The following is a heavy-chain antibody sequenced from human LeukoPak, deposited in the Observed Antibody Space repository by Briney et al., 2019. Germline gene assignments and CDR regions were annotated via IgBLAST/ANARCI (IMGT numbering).Heavy chain of an antibody. D-gene: IGHD3-3*01. CDR1: GFTFSSYG. Sequence: GGSLRLSSAASGFTFSSYGMHWVRQAPGKGLEWVAFIRYDGSNKYYADSVKGRFTISRDNSKNTLYLQMNSLRAEDTAVYYCAKDGTTYYDFWSGYYTPYYFDYWGQGTLVTVSS. V-gene: IGHV3-30*02. CDR3: AKDGTTYYDFWSGYYTPYYFDY. CDR2: IRYDGSNK. J-gene: IGHJ4*02.